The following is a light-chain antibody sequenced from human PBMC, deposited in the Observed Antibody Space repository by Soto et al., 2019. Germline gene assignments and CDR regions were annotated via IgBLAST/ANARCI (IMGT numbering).Light chain of an antibody. CDR2: KAS. V-gene: IGKV1-5*03. J-gene: IGKJ1*01. CDR1: QSISSL. CDR3: HPYYSFPRT. Sequence: QMTQSPSPLSASVGDRVTITCRASQSISSLLAWYQQKPGKAPKFLIYKASSLQSGVPSRFSGSGSGTECTLNIPSLQPDEGATYYCHPYYSFPRTCGKGPKVDIK.